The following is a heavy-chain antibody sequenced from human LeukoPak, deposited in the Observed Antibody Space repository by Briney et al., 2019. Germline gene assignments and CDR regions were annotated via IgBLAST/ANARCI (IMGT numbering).Heavy chain of an antibody. CDR1: GYTFTGYW. D-gene: IGHD5-24*01. CDR3: ARDYSVRDEALWFNP. Sequence: ASVKVSCKASGYTFTGYWMHWVRQAPGQEPEWMGVISPSGGSTIYAQKFKGRVTLTRDMSTSTDYLELSSLRSEDTAVYYCARDYSVRDEALWFNPWGQGTLVTVSS. V-gene: IGHV1-46*01. J-gene: IGHJ5*02. CDR2: ISPSGGST.